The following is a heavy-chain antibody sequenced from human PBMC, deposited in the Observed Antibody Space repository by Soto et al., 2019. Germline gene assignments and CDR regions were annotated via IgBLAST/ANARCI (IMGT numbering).Heavy chain of an antibody. V-gene: IGHV3-11*01. CDR3: ARGGLRYNWNSHDAFDI. Sequence: QVQLVESGGGLVKPGGSLRLSCAASGFTFSDYYMNWIRQAPGKGLEWGSYISGSGNTIYYADSLKGRFTISRDNAKNSLFLRMNSLRAEDTAVYYCARGGLRYNWNSHDAFDIWGRGTMVTVSS. CDR1: GFTFSDYY. CDR2: ISGSGNTI. J-gene: IGHJ3*02. D-gene: IGHD1-7*01.